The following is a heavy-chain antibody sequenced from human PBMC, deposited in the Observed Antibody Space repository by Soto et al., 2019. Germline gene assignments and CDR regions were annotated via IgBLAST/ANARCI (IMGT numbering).Heavy chain of an antibody. D-gene: IGHD2-8*01. Sequence: QVPLQAPGPGLVKPSETLSLTCTVSDGSINGYYWSWIRQIPGEGLEWIGNIHSTGGTKYNPSLKRRVTISVDTSRSQFSLRLGSVTAADTAVYYRARHIGKWAFDLWCPGTMVTVSS. CDR2: IHSTGGT. CDR1: DGSINGYY. CDR3: ARHIGKWAFDL. J-gene: IGHJ3*01. V-gene: IGHV4-59*08.